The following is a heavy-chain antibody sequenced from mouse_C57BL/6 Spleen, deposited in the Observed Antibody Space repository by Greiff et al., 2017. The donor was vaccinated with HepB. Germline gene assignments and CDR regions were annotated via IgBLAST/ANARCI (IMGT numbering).Heavy chain of an antibody. Sequence: VQLKESGAELVKPGASVKMSCKASGYTFTTYPIEWMKQNHGKSLEWIGNFHPYNDDTKYNEKFKGKATLTVEKSSSTVYLELSRLTSDDSAVYYCARYGYGVGGAMYYWGQGTSVTVSS. J-gene: IGHJ4*01. CDR1: GYTFTTYP. V-gene: IGHV1-47*01. CDR2: FHPYNDDT. CDR3: ARYGYGVGGAMYY. D-gene: IGHD2-2*01.